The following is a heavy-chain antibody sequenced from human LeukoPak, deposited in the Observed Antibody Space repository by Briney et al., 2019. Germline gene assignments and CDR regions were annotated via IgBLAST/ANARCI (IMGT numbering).Heavy chain of an antibody. D-gene: IGHD1-14*01. V-gene: IGHV3-9*03. CDR2: ISWNSGTL. Sequence: SLRLSGAASGFTFDDYAMHWVRQPPGKGLEWVSGISWNSGTLGYADSVKGRFTISRDNAKNSPYLQMNSLRPDDMALYYCAKGRNGYYMDVWGKGTTVIVSS. CDR3: AKGRNGYYMDV. J-gene: IGHJ6*03. CDR1: GFTFDDYA.